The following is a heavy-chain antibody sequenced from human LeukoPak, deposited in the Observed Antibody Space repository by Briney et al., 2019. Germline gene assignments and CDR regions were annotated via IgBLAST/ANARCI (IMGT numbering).Heavy chain of an antibody. D-gene: IGHD6-13*01. Sequence: GRSLRLSCAASGFTFSSYAMHWVRQAPGKGLEWVAVISYDGSNKYHADSVKGRFTISRDNSKNTLYLQMNSLRAEDTAVYYCARDAADGSYYDYWGQGTLVTVSS. V-gene: IGHV3-30-3*01. J-gene: IGHJ4*02. CDR3: ARDAADGSYYDY. CDR2: ISYDGSNK. CDR1: GFTFSSYA.